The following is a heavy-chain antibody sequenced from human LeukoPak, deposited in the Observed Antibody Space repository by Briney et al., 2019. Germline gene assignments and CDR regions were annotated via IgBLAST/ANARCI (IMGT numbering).Heavy chain of an antibody. CDR1: GGSISTTNW. J-gene: IGHJ4*02. CDR3: SRESGAYCPFGF. Sequence: PPGTLSLTCGVPGGSISTTNWWSWVRQPPGQGLEWTGQISLRVLTNYNPSLMSPGTMSLDKSKNLLTLNLTSVTAPATAPYYTSRESGAYCPFGFWGQGALVSVGS. V-gene: IGHV4-4*03. CDR2: ISLRVLT. D-gene: IGHD1-26*01.